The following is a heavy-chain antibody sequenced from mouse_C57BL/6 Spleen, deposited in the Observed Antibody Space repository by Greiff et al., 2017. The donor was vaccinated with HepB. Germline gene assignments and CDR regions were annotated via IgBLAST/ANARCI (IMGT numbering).Heavy chain of an antibody. V-gene: IGHV5-17*01. J-gene: IGHJ3*01. CDR1: GFTFSDYG. D-gene: IGHD1-1*01. Sequence: EVKLMESGGGLVKPGGSLKLSCAASGFTFSDYGMHWVRQAPEKGLEWVAYISSGSSTIYYADTVKGRFTISRDNAKNTLFLQMTSLRSEDTAMYYCASDPHGSSYGFAYWGQGTLVTVSA. CDR3: ASDPHGSSYGFAY. CDR2: ISSGSSTI.